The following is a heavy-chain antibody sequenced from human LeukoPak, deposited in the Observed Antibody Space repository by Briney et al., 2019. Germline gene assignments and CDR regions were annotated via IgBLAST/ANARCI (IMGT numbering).Heavy chain of an antibody. CDR1: GFTVSSNS. CDR3: AKEWGVDYGLRY. V-gene: IGHV3-53*01. CDR2: IYSDNT. J-gene: IGHJ4*02. D-gene: IGHD4-17*01. Sequence: GSLRLSCTVSGFTVSSNSMSWVRQAPGKGLEWVSFIYSDNTHYSDSVKGRFTISRDISKNTLYLQMNSLRAEDTAVYYCAKEWGVDYGLRYWGQGTLVTVSS.